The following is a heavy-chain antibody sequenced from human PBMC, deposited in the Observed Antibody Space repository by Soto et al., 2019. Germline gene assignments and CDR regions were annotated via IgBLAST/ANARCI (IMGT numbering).Heavy chain of an antibody. CDR2: INHSGSP. Sequence: PSETLSLTCVLSGSLPVGSLSTYFWTWIRQPPGKGLEWIGEINHSGSPNYSPSLRGRVTISLDTSKKQFSLNLSSVTAADTAVFFWAKARFSQWSQDYFRLDVWGQGTTVTVSS. J-gene: IGHJ6*02. V-gene: IGHV4-34*01. D-gene: IGHD3-3*01. CDR1: GSLPVGSLSTYF. CDR3: AKARFSQWSQDYFRLDV.